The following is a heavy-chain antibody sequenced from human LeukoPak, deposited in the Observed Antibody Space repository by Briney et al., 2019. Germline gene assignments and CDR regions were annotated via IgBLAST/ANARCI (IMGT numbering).Heavy chain of an antibody. J-gene: IGHJ4*02. Sequence: PGGSLRLSCAASGFTVSSSYMSWVRQAPGKGLELVSVLYPGGSTYIADSVKGRFTISRDNSNNTLNLQMNSLRAEDTAVYYCARARYDGSGYYPLGDYWGQGTLVTVSS. CDR3: ARARYDGSGYYPLGDY. CDR2: LYPGGST. V-gene: IGHV3-66*01. CDR1: GFTVSSSY. D-gene: IGHD3-22*01.